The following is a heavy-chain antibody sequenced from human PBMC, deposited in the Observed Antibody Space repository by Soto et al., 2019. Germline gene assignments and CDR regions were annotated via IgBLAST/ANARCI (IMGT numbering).Heavy chain of an antibody. V-gene: IGHV4-59*01. CDR2: IYYSGST. CDR3: AAVTANYYYYYMDV. D-gene: IGHD2-21*02. J-gene: IGHJ6*03. CDR1: GGSISSYY. Sequence: QVQLQESGPGLVKPSETLSLTCTVSGGSISSYYWSWIRQPPGKGLEWIGYIYYSGSTNYNPSLKVRVTIAVDTSKNQFSLKLSSVTAADTAVYYCAAVTANYYYYYMDVWGKGTTVTVSS.